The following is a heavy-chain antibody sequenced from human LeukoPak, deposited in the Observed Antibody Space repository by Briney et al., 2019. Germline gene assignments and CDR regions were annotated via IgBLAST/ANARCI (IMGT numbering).Heavy chain of an antibody. CDR3: ARGPSSNWSGLDF. J-gene: IGHJ4*02. V-gene: IGHV3-74*01. CDR2: ISPTGSTT. CDR1: GFTVSSNY. Sequence: QPGGSLRLSCAASGFTVSSNYMTWVRQAPGKGLVWVSRISPTGSTTSYADSVKGRFTVSRDNAKTTLYLQVNNLRAEDTAVYYCARGPSSNWSGLDFWGQGTLLTVSS. D-gene: IGHD6-13*01.